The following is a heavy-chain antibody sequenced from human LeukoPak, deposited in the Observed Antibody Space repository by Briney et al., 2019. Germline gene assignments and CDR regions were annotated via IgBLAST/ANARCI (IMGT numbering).Heavy chain of an antibody. Sequence: GRSLRLSCAVSGFTFDDYAMPWVRQAPGKGLEWVSGISWNSGSIGYADSVKGRFTISRDNAKNSLYLQMNSLRAEDTALYYCAKGVTTHYYYYGMDVWGQGTTVTVSS. CDR1: GFTFDDYA. D-gene: IGHD4-11*01. CDR2: ISWNSGSI. J-gene: IGHJ6*02. CDR3: AKGVTTHYYYYGMDV. V-gene: IGHV3-9*01.